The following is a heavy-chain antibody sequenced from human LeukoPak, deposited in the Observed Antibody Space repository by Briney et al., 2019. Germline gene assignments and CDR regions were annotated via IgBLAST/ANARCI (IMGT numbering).Heavy chain of an antibody. CDR2: IIPIFGTA. CDR3: AGKYYDFWSGYSGVNY. CDR1: GGTFSSYA. D-gene: IGHD3-3*01. J-gene: IGHJ4*02. Sequence: ASVKVSCKASGGTFSSYAISWVRQAPGQGLEWIGGIIPIFGTANYAQKFQGRVTITADESTSTAYMELSSLRSEDTAVYYCAGKYYDFWSGYSGVNYWGQGTLVTVSS. V-gene: IGHV1-69*13.